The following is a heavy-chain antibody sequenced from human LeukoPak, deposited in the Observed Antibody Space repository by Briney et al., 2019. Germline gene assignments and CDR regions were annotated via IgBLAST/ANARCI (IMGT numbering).Heavy chain of an antibody. Sequence: PGGSLRLSCVASGFNVSTNYMSWVRQAPGKGLEWLSVMYTGGSTYYADSVKGRLIISRDNSKNTVYLQMDSLRAEDSAVYYCARALSLAFDIWGQGTMVTVS. CDR2: MYTGGST. CDR1: GFNVSTNY. J-gene: IGHJ3*02. CDR3: ARALSLAFDI. D-gene: IGHD3-16*02. V-gene: IGHV3-66*01.